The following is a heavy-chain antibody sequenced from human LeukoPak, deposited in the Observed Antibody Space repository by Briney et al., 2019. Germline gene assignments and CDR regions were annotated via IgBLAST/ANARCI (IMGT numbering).Heavy chain of an antibody. CDR2: INHSGST. V-gene: IGHV4-34*01. Sequence: SETLSLTCTVSGGSISSYYWSWIRQPPGKGLEWIGEINHSGSTNYNPPLKSRVSISVDTSKNQFSLKLSSVTAADTAVYYCASSIRGTAWLNRWGQGTLVTVSS. J-gene: IGHJ4*02. D-gene: IGHD3-10*01. CDR3: ASSIRGTAWLNR. CDR1: GGSISSYY.